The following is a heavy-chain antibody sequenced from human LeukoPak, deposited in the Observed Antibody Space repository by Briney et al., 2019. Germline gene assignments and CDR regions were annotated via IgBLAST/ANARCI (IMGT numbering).Heavy chain of an antibody. J-gene: IGHJ4*02. V-gene: IGHV4-34*01. CDR2: INHSGST. D-gene: IGHD3-10*01. CDR3: AVVTGMVRGVITPRFDY. Sequence: SETLSLTCAVYGGSFSSYSWTWVRQPPGKGLEWIGAINHSGSTTYNPSSKSRVTISVDTSKNQFSLKLSSVNVADTAVYDSAVVTGMVRGVITPRFDYWGQGTLVTVSS. CDR1: GGSFSSYS.